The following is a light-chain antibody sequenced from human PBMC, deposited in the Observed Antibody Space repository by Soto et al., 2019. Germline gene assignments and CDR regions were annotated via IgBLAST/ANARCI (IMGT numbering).Light chain of an antibody. CDR3: QQDYNLPET. J-gene: IGKJ1*01. Sequence: PGERVTLSCRASQSVSSSYLTWYQQKPGQAPRLLIYGASTRATGIPARFSGSGSGTDFTLTISSLQPEDFAVYYCQQDYNLPETFGQGTKGDIK. CDR2: GAS. V-gene: IGKV3D-7*01. CDR1: QSVSSSY.